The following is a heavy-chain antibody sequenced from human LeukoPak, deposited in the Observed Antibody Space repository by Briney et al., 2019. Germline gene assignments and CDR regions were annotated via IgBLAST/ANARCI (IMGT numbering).Heavy chain of an antibody. CDR1: GGSISSGGYS. Sequence: PSQTLSLTCAVSGGSISSGGYSWSWIRQPPGKGLEWIGYIYHSGSTYHNPSLMSRATMSIDRSKNQFSLKLSSVTAADTAVYYCARAGGNIFDYWGQGTLVTVSS. CDR3: ARAGGNIFDY. D-gene: IGHD4-23*01. J-gene: IGHJ4*02. CDR2: IYHSGST. V-gene: IGHV4-30-2*01.